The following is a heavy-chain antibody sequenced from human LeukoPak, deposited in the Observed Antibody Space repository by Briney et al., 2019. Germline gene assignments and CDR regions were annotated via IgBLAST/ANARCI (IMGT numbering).Heavy chain of an antibody. Sequence: GGSLRLSCAASGLTFSSYAMSWVRQAPGKGLEWVSAISGSGGSTYYADSVKGRFTISRDNSKNTLYLQMNSLRAEDTAVCYCAKEIGYCSSTSCSYWGQGTLVTVSS. CDR1: GLTFSSYA. J-gene: IGHJ4*02. CDR3: AKEIGYCSSTSCSY. CDR2: ISGSGGST. D-gene: IGHD2-2*01. V-gene: IGHV3-23*01.